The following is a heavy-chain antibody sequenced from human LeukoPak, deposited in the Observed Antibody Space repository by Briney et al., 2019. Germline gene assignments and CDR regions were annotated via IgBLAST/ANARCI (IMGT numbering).Heavy chain of an antibody. CDR2: ISYDGSNK. D-gene: IGHD3-10*01. CDR1: GFTFSSYG. Sequence: GRSLRLSCAASGFTFSSYGMHWVRQAPGKGLEWVAVISYDGSNKYYADSVKGRFTISRDNSKNTLYLQMNSLRAEDTAVYYCAREPGLDWGQGTLVTVSS. CDR3: AREPGLD. J-gene: IGHJ4*02. V-gene: IGHV3-30*03.